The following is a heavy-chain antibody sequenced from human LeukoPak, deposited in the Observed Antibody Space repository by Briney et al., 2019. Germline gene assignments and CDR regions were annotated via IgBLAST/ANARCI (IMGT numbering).Heavy chain of an antibody. J-gene: IGHJ5*02. Sequence: TGGSLRLSCAASGFTFSTYAMTWVRQAPGKGLEWVSTISGSGGSTYYADSVKGRFTISRDNSKNTLYLQMNSLRAEDTAVYYCARQLTGTTRWFDPWGQGTLVTVSS. CDR1: GFTFSTYA. D-gene: IGHD1-20*01. CDR2: ISGSGGST. CDR3: ARQLTGTTRWFDP. V-gene: IGHV3-23*01.